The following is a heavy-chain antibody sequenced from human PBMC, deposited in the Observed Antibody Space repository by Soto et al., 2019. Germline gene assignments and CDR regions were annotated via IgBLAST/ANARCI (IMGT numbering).Heavy chain of an antibody. CDR1: GGSISSDSYY. CDR3: ARARLEPTERDVQS. V-gene: IGHV4-31*03. J-gene: IGHJ1*01. Sequence: QVQLQESGPGLVKTSQTLSLTCTVSGGSISSDSYYWTWIHHHPGKGLEWMGYIFHSGTTHYNPSPESRLTIALETSKNQFSLKQASVSAADAAVYYCARARLEPTERDVQSWGQGTQVTGSS. CDR2: IFHSGTT. D-gene: IGHD4-4*01.